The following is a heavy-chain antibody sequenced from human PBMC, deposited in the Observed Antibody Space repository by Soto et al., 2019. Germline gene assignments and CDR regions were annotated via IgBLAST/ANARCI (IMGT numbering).Heavy chain of an antibody. CDR2: ISGSGTNT. Sequence: PGGSLRLSCAASGFTFSNFGTTWVRQAPGEGLEWVSGISGSGTNTYYAESVKGRFTVSRDNSKDTLFLHIASLKADDTAVYYCAKDEEWPPWRGYFGSWGQGTLVTVSS. D-gene: IGHD3-3*01. J-gene: IGHJ4*02. CDR3: AKDEEWPPWRGYFGS. CDR1: GFTFSNFG. V-gene: IGHV3-23*01.